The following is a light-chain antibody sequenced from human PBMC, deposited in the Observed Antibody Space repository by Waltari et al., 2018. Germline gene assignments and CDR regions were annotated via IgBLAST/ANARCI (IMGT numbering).Light chain of an antibody. CDR2: GAS. Sequence: IGLTQSPGTLSMSPGERATLSCRASDRISSNYLAWYQQRPGQAHRLLIFGASSRATGIPARFSGSGSGTDFTLTISRLEPEDFAVYYCQQYGTSFLTFGGGTKVEI. J-gene: IGKJ4*01. V-gene: IGKV3-20*01. CDR3: QQYGTSFLT. CDR1: DRISSNY.